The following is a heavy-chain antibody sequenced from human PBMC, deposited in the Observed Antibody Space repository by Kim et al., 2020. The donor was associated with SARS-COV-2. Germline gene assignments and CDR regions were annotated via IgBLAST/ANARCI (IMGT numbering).Heavy chain of an antibody. CDR3: ARGLNYYGMDV. J-gene: IGHJ6*02. Sequence: TYAQGFTGRFVFSLDTSVSTAYLQISSLKAEDTAVYYCARGLNYYGMDVWGQGTTVTVSS. V-gene: IGHV7-4-1*02. D-gene: IGHD2-21*01.